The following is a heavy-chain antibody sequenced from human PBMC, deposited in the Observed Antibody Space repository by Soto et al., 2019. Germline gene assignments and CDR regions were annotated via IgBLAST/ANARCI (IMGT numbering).Heavy chain of an antibody. D-gene: IGHD2-15*01. CDR2: ISGSGSTI. CDR3: ARGVAASHFYYYYMDV. V-gene: IGHV3-11*01. CDR1: GFTFSDYY. Sequence: QVQLVESGGGLVKPGGSLRLSCAASGFTFSDYYMSWIRQAPGKGLEWVSYISGSGSTIYYADSVKCRCTISRDNAKNSLQLQMNSLRAEDTAVYYCARGVAASHFYYYYMDVCGKGTTVTVSS. J-gene: IGHJ6*03.